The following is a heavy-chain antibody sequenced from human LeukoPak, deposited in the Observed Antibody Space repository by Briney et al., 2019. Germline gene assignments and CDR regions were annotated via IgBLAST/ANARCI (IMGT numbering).Heavy chain of an antibody. D-gene: IGHD5/OR15-5a*01. CDR3: ARVKSTYYYMDV. J-gene: IGHJ6*03. CDR1: RYSISSGYT. CDR2: IYHSGST. V-gene: IGHV4-38-2*02. Sequence: QASETLSPTCTVSRYSISSGYTWGCIRQPPGKGLEWIGSIYHSGSTYYNPSLKSRVTISVDTSKNQFSLKLSSVTAADTAVYYCARVKSTYYYMDVWGKGTTVTVSS.